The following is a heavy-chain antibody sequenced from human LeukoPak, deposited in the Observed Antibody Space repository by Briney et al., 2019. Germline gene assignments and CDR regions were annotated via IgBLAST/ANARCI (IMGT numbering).Heavy chain of an antibody. V-gene: IGHV3-43D*03. Sequence: GGSLRLSCAASGFTFDDYAMHWVRQAPGKGLEWVSLISWDGGSTYYADSVKGRFTISRDNSKNSLYLQMNSLRVEDTALYYCAKGGSYYMDVWGKGTTVTISS. CDR3: AKGGSYYMDV. J-gene: IGHJ6*03. D-gene: IGHD6-25*01. CDR1: GFTFDDYA. CDR2: ISWDGGST.